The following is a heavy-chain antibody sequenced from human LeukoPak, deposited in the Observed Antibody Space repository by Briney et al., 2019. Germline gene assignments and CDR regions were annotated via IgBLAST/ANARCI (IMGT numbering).Heavy chain of an antibody. V-gene: IGHV1-46*01. CDR3: ARGQFLWTGPFDY. D-gene: IGHD3/OR15-3a*01. CDR1: GYTFTSYY. CDR2: INPSDGTT. Sequence: GASVTVSCKASGYTFTSYYIHFVRQAPGQGLEWMGIINPSDGTTTYAQKFQGRVTMTRDMSTSTVYMELSSLSSEDTAVYYCARGQFLWTGPFDYWGQGTLVTVSS. J-gene: IGHJ4*02.